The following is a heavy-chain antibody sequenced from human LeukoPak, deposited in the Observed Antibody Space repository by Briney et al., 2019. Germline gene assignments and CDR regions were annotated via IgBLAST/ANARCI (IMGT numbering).Heavy chain of an antibody. CDR1: GFTFSRYT. CDR3: ARDAYDDASES. J-gene: IGHJ5*02. V-gene: IGHV3-21*01. D-gene: IGHD3-3*01. Sequence: GESLRLSCAASGFTFSRYTVNWVRQAPGKGLEWVSSISSTSTYIYYADSVKARFTISRDNAKNSLYLQMNGLRADDTAIYYCARDAYDDASESWGQGTLVTVSS. CDR2: ISSTSTYI.